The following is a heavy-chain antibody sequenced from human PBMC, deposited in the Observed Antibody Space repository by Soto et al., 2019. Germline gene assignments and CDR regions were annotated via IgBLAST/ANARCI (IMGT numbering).Heavy chain of an antibody. V-gene: IGHV4-31*02. CDR2: IYYSGST. CDR3: ARLDSSGYYYGYYFDY. D-gene: IGHD3-22*01. Sequence: LRLSCAASGFTFSSYAMSWVRQAPGKGLEWIGYIYYSGSTYYNPSLKSRVTISVDTSKNQFSLKLSSVTAADTAVYYCARLDSSGYYYGYYFDYWGQGTLVTVSS. CDR1: GFTFSSYA. J-gene: IGHJ4*02.